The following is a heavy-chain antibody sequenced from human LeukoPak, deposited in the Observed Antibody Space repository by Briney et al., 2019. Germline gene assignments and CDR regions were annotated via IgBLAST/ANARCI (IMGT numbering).Heavy chain of an antibody. Sequence: SGGSLRLSCAASGFTVSSNYMSWVRQPPGKGLEWVSSISSSSSYIYYADSVKGRFTISRDNAKNSLYLQMNSLRAEDTAVYYCAELGITMIGGVWGKGTTVTISS. CDR3: AELGITMIGGV. V-gene: IGHV3-21*01. CDR1: GFTVSSNY. J-gene: IGHJ6*04. CDR2: ISSSSSYI. D-gene: IGHD3-10*02.